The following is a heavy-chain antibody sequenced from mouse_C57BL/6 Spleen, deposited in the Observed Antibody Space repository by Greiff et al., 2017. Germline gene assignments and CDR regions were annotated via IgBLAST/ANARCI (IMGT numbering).Heavy chain of an antibody. D-gene: IGHD1-1*01. J-gene: IGHJ4*01. CDR2: IDPSDSYT. CDR1: GYTFTSYW. CDR3: ARRAVVGAMDY. Sequence: VQLQQPGAELVMPGASVKLSCKASGYTFTSYWMHWVKQRPGQGLEWIGEIDPSDSYTNYNQKFKGKSTLTVDKSSSTAYMQRSSLTSEDSAVYYCARRAVVGAMDYWGQGTSVTVSS. V-gene: IGHV1-69*01.